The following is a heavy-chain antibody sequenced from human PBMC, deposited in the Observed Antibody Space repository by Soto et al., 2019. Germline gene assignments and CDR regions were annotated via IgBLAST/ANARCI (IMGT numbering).Heavy chain of an antibody. CDR3: ARGLHWNYGYGY. CDR1: GGSVFSDDNW. Sequence: PSETLSLTCTFSGGSVFSDDNWWSWIRQPPGRGLEWIAYIYNSRITNYNPSLKSRVTISVDSSKNQFSLKLTSVTAADTAVYYCARGLHWNYGYGYWGQGTLVTVSS. J-gene: IGHJ4*02. D-gene: IGHD1-7*01. CDR2: IYNSRIT. V-gene: IGHV4-61*08.